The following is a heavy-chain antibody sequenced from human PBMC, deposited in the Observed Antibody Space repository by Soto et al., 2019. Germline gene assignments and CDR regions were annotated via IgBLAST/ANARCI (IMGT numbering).Heavy chain of an antibody. CDR3: AKDPTWNYYFDY. Sequence: GGSLRLSCAASGFTFSSYAMSWVRQAPGKGLEWVSANSGSGGSTYYADSVKGRFTISRDNSKNTLYLQMNSLRAEDTAVYYCAKDPTWNYYFDYWGQGTLVTVSS. D-gene: IGHD1-7*01. V-gene: IGHV3-23*01. J-gene: IGHJ4*02. CDR2: NSGSGGST. CDR1: GFTFSSYA.